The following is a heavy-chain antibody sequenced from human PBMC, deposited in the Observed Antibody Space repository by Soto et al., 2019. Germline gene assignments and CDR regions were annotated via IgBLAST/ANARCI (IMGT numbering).Heavy chain of an antibody. CDR1: GYTFTSYA. CDR3: AITLAYYDILTGYYGQDDAFDI. J-gene: IGHJ3*02. D-gene: IGHD3-9*01. V-gene: IGHV1-3*01. CDR2: INAGNGNT. Sequence: ASVKVSCKASGYTFTSYAMHWVRQAPGQRLEWMGWINAGNGNTKYSQKFQGRVTITRDTSASTAYMELSSLRSEDTAVYYCAITLAYYDILTGYYGQDDAFDIWGQGTMVTVSS.